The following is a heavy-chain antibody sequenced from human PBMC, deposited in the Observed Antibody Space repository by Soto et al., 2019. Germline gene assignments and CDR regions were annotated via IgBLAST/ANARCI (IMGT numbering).Heavy chain of an antibody. D-gene: IGHD2-2*01. CDR3: AKGAGIYCSSTSCSEPNAFDI. V-gene: IGHV3-23*01. Sequence: GGSLRLSCAASGFTFSSYAMSWVRQAPGKGLEWVSAISGSGGSTYYADSVKGRFTISRDNSKNTLYLQMNSLRAEDTAVYYCAKGAGIYCSSTSCSEPNAFDIWGQGTMVTVSS. CDR1: GFTFSSYA. J-gene: IGHJ3*02. CDR2: ISGSGGST.